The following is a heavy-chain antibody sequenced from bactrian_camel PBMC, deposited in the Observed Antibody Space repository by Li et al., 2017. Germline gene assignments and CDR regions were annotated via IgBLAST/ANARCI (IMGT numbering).Heavy chain of an antibody. CDR1: GYTYRRTY. CDR2: IYTGGGST. J-gene: IGHJ4*01. CDR3: AASGEWRVWRGAYSVLDARLYDY. V-gene: IGHV3S40*01. Sequence: VQLVESGGGSVQAGGSLRLSCAASGYTYRRTYLAWFRQAPGKEREGVASIYTGGGSTYYAESVKGRFTISQDNGENTVTLQMNSLKPEDAAMYYCAASGEWRVWRGAYSVLDARLYDYWGQGTQVTV. D-gene: IGHD1*01.